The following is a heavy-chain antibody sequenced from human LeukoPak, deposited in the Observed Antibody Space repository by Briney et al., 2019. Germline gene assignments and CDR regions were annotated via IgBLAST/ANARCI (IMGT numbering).Heavy chain of an antibody. D-gene: IGHD1-26*01. V-gene: IGHV3-48*02. J-gene: IGHJ4*02. Sequence: PGGSLRLSCAASGFTFSTYMMNWVRQAPGKGLEWVSYINSNSRTINYADSVKGRFTVSRDNAKKSLYLQMNSLRDEDTAVYYCARDPTISGSYSDYWGQGTLVTVSS. CDR2: INSNSRTI. CDR1: GFTFSTYM. CDR3: ARDPTISGSYSDY.